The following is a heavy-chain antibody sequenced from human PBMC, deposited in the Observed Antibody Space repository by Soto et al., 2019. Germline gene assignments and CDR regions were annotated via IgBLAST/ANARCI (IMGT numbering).Heavy chain of an antibody. D-gene: IGHD3-22*01. Sequence: QITLKESGPTLVKPTQTLTLTCTFSGFSLTTSGVGVAWISQPPGKALEWLALIYWDNDKRYSPSLKSRLTITKDTSKDQVVLTMDNMDPVDSDKYYCAHSTSYYESSGVAFDLWGQGTIVTVSS. CDR2: IYWDNDK. J-gene: IGHJ3*01. CDR3: AHSTSYYESSGVAFDL. V-gene: IGHV2-5*02. CDR1: GFSLTTSGVG.